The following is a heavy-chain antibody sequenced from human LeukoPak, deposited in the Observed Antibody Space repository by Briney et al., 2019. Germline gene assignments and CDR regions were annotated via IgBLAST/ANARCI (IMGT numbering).Heavy chain of an antibody. Sequence: PGGSLRLSCAVSGFPLSDAWMNWVRQAPGKGLEWVANIKQDGSEQYYVDSVKGRFTISRDNAKNSLYLQMNSLRAEDTAVYYCARDSQYQLLPGMVYYYYGMDVWGQGTTVTVSS. J-gene: IGHJ6*02. CDR2: IKQDGSEQ. CDR1: GFPLSDAW. CDR3: ARDSQYQLLPGMVYYYYGMDV. D-gene: IGHD2-2*01. V-gene: IGHV3-7*01.